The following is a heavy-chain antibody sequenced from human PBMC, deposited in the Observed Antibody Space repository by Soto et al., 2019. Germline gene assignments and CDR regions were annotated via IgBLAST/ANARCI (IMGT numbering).Heavy chain of an antibody. CDR3: ARGGGGGLFEH. CDR2: ISPKSTYR. Sequence: GGSLRLSCATSGFPFSDYYMSWIRQAPGKGLEWLSHISPKSTYRNYADSVKGRFTISRDNTKSSLFLQMNSLGIEDTAVYYCARGGGGGLFEHWGQGVLVTVS. D-gene: IGHD2-21*01. J-gene: IGHJ4*02. CDR1: GFPFSDYY. V-gene: IGHV3-11*06.